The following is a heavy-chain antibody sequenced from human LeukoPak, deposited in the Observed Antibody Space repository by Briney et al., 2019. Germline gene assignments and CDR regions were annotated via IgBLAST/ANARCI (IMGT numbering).Heavy chain of an antibody. Sequence: GASVKVSCKASGYTFAAYYMHWVRQAPGQGLEWMGWINPNSGGTNYAQKFQGRVTMTRDTSITTACMEMSRLRSDDTAVYYCARGRVRLRGFALGYYYYMDVWGKGTTVTISS. CDR2: INPNSGGT. CDR1: GYTFAAYY. CDR3: ARGRVRLRGFALGYYYYMDV. V-gene: IGHV1-2*02. D-gene: IGHD3/OR15-3a*01. J-gene: IGHJ6*03.